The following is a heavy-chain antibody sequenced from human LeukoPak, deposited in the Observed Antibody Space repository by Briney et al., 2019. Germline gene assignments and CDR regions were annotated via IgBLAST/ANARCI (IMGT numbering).Heavy chain of an antibody. Sequence: PSETLSLTCTVSGGSISSYYCSWIRQPAGKGLEWIGRMYITGNTNYNPSLKSRVTMSLDTSQNHFSLKLSSVTAADTAVYYCARDSTASSPWYFDLWGRGSLVTVSS. D-gene: IGHD2-21*02. V-gene: IGHV4-4*07. CDR2: MYITGNT. J-gene: IGHJ2*01. CDR3: ARDSTASSPWYFDL. CDR1: GGSISSYY.